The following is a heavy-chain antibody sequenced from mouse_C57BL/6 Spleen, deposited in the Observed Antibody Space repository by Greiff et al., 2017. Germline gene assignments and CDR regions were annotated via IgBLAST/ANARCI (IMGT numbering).Heavy chain of an antibody. Sequence: EVKLMESGGDLVKPGGSLKLSCAASGFTFSSYGMSWVRQTPDKRLEWVATISSGGSYTYYPDSVKGRFTISRDNAKNTLYLQMSSLKSEDTAMYYCARQDGSSYGDYWGQGTTLTVSS. J-gene: IGHJ2*01. CDR3: ARQDGSSYGDY. V-gene: IGHV5-6*01. CDR1: GFTFSSYG. CDR2: ISSGGSYT. D-gene: IGHD1-1*01.